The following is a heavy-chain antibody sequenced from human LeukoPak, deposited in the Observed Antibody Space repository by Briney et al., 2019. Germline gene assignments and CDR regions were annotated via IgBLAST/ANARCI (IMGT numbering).Heavy chain of an antibody. CDR1: GYKFVDYW. J-gene: IGHJ4*02. Sequence: GESLKISCKASGYKFVDYWIAWVRQMPGKGLEWMGVVYPGDSDTRYSPSFRGHVTISVDQSISTAHLQWSSLKASDTAMYFCARHERDCSSGTCYSDYFDYWGQGTLVTVSS. D-gene: IGHD2-15*01. V-gene: IGHV5-51*01. CDR2: VYPGDSDT. CDR3: ARHERDCSSGTCYSDYFDY.